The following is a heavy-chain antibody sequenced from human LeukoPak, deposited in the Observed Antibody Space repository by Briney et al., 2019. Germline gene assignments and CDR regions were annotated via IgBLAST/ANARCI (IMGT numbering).Heavy chain of an antibody. CDR3: ARTLINYDSSGYYAFDAFDI. CDR1: GFTFSSYS. J-gene: IGHJ3*02. D-gene: IGHD3-22*01. CDR2: ISSSSSYI. Sequence: PGGSLRLSCAASGFTFSSYSMNWVRQAPGKGLEWVSSISSSSSYIYYADSVKGRFTISRDNAKNSLYLQMISLRAEDTAVYYCARTLINYDSSGYYAFDAFDIWGQGTMVTVSS. V-gene: IGHV3-21*01.